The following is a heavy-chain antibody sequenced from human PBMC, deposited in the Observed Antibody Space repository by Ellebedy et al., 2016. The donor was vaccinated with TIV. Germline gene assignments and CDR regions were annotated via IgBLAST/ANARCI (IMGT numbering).Heavy chain of an antibody. Sequence: MPSETLSLTCTVSGDSISTSTYHWGWMRQPPGKGLEWIASIDYSENRYYNPSLNNRVIISVDTSQNQFSLNLTSVTAADTAVYFCERGPDYWGQGMLVTVSS. J-gene: IGHJ4*02. CDR3: ERGPDY. CDR1: GDSISTSTYH. V-gene: IGHV4-39*01. CDR2: IDYSENR. D-gene: IGHD3-10*01.